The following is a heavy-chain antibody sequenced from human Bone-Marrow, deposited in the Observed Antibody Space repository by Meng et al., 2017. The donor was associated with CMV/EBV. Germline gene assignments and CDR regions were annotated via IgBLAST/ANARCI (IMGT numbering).Heavy chain of an antibody. CDR2: ISSRGTTI. Sequence: GEYLKISCAVSGFTFSDYYLSWIRQAPGKGLECVSYISSRGTTIEYADSVKGRFTISRDNANTSLYLQMNSLGAEDTAVYYCARLSGTRTGYGVDVWGQGTTVTVSS. CDR1: GFTFSDYY. V-gene: IGHV3-11*01. J-gene: IGHJ6*02. D-gene: IGHD1-20*01. CDR3: ARLSGTRTGYGVDV.